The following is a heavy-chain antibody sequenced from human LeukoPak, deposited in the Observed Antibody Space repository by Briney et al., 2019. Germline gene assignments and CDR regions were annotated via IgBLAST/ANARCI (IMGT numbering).Heavy chain of an antibody. CDR1: GFTFSSYA. J-gene: IGHJ4*02. D-gene: IGHD4-17*01. Sequence: GGSLRLSCAASGFTFSSYAIHWVRQAPGKGLEWVAVISYDGSNKYYADSVKGRFTISRDNSKNTLYLQMNSLRAEDTAVYYCARLAVTNDVDYWGQGTLVTVSS. CDR2: ISYDGSNK. CDR3: ARLAVTNDVDY. V-gene: IGHV3-30*04.